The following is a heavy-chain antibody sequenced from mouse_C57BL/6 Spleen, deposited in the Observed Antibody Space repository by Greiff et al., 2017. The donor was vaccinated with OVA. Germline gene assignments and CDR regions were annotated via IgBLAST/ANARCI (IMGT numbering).Heavy chain of an antibody. CDR1: GYTFTSYW. D-gene: IGHD2-5*01. CDR2: IHPNSGST. V-gene: IGHV1-64*01. Sequence: QVQLQQPGAELVKPGASVKLSCKASGYTFTSYWMHWVKQRPGQGLEWIGMIHPNSGSTNYNEKFKSKATLTVDKSSSTAYMQLSSLTSEDSAVXYCARRYYSNYGYAMDYWGQGTSVTVSS. CDR3: ARRYYSNYGYAMDY. J-gene: IGHJ4*01.